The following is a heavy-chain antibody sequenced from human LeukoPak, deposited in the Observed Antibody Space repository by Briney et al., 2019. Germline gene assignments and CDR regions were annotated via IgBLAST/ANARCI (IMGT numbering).Heavy chain of an antibody. CDR2: IYYSGST. Sequence: SETLSLTCTVSGGSISSYYWSWIRQPPGKGLEWIGYIYYSGSTNYNPSLKSRVTISVDTSKNQFSLKLSSVTAADTAVYYCARRPCDSSGYRCSDAFGIWGQGTMVTVSS. J-gene: IGHJ3*02. CDR3: ARRPCDSSGYRCSDAFGI. CDR1: GGSISSYY. D-gene: IGHD3-22*01. V-gene: IGHV4-59*08.